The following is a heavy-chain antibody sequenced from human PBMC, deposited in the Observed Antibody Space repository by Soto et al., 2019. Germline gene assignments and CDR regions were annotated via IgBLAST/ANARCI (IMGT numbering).Heavy chain of an antibody. J-gene: IGHJ5*02. Sequence: SETLSLTCTVSGGSISSYYWSWIRQPPGKGLEWIGYIYYSGSTNYNPSLKSRVTISVDTSKNQFSLKLSSVTAADTAVYYCARHYYDSSGPGGWFDPWGQGTLVTVS. V-gene: IGHV4-59*08. D-gene: IGHD3-22*01. CDR1: GGSISSYY. CDR2: IYYSGST. CDR3: ARHYYDSSGPGGWFDP.